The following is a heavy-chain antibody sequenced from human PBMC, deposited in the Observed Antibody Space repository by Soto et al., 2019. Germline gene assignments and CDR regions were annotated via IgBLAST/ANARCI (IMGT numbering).Heavy chain of an antibody. J-gene: IGHJ4*02. Sequence: QLQLQESGPGLVKPSETLSPTCAVSGASISRTGFHWGWIRQPPGPGVEWIGSIYEGETTFYNLSLKSRVTISADTSKNHFSLKLSSVTPADTAVYYCARRGSGHTFDYWGQGTLVTVSS. V-gene: IGHV4-39*01. CDR2: IYEGETT. CDR1: GASISRTGFH. D-gene: IGHD3-10*01. CDR3: ARRGSGHTFDY.